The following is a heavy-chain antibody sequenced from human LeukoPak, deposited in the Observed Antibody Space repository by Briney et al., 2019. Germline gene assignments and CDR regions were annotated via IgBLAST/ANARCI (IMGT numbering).Heavy chain of an antibody. Sequence: GESLKISCKGSGYIFTSYWIGWVRQMPGKGLEWMGIVYPGDSDTRYSLSFQGHVTISADASINTAYLQWTSLKTSDTAMYYCVRHIGLWTYIWVDPGGQGTLVTVSS. V-gene: IGHV5-51*01. CDR3: VRHIGLWTYIWVDP. CDR2: VYPGDSDT. J-gene: IGHJ5*02. CDR1: GYIFTSYW. D-gene: IGHD3/OR15-3a*01.